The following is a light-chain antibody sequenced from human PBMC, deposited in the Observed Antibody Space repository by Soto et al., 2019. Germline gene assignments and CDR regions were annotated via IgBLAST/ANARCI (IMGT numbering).Light chain of an antibody. CDR3: QQYVSSPWT. Sequence: EIVLTQSAGTLSLSPGERATLSCRASQSVSSTYLAWYQQKPGQAPRLLIYGASSRTTGIPDRFSGSGSGTDFTLTISRLEPGDFAVYYCQQYVSSPWTFGQGTKVEI. CDR1: QSVSSTY. V-gene: IGKV3-20*01. J-gene: IGKJ1*01. CDR2: GAS.